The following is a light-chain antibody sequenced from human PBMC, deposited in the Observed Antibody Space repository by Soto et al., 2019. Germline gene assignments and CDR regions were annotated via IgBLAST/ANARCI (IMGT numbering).Light chain of an antibody. CDR1: QSVSSY. Sequence: EIVLTQSPATLSLSPGERATLSCRASQSVSSYLAWYQQKPGQAPRLLIYGASARATGIPARFSGSGSGTEFTLTISSLQSEDCAVYYCQQYNKWPPVTFGQGTRLEI. J-gene: IGKJ5*01. CDR3: QQYNKWPPVT. V-gene: IGKV3-15*01. CDR2: GAS.